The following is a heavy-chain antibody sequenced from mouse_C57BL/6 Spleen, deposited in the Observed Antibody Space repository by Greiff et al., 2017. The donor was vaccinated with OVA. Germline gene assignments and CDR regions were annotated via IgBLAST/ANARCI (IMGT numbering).Heavy chain of an antibody. CDR1: GYTFTDYN. Sequence: VQLQQSGPELVKPGASVKIPCKASGYTFTDYNMDWVKQSHGKSLEWIGDIKPNNGGTIYNEKFKGKATLTVDKSSSTAYMELRSMASEDTAVYYCARYGNYGAMDYWGQGTSVTVSS. D-gene: IGHD2-1*01. CDR2: IKPNNGGT. V-gene: IGHV1-18*01. J-gene: IGHJ4*01. CDR3: ARYGNYGAMDY.